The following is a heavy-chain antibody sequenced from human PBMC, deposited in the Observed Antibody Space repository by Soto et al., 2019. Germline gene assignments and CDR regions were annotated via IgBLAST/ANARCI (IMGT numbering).Heavy chain of an antibody. Sequence: EVQLLESGGGLVQPGGSLRLSCVASGFTFSSNAMSWVRQAPGKGLEWVSHITSGSGGGIYYADSVKGRFIISRDNAKNTLYIQMNSLRVEDTAVYYCGKGTWGAFDIWGHGTLVTVSS. CDR3: GKGTWGAFDI. V-gene: IGHV3-23*01. D-gene: IGHD7-27*01. J-gene: IGHJ3*02. CDR1: GFTFSSNA. CDR2: ITSGSGGGI.